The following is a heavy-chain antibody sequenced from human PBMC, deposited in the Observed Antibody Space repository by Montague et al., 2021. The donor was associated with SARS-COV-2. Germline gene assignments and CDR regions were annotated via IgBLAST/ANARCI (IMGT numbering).Heavy chain of an antibody. CDR2: TYYRSKWYY. Sequence: CAISGDSVASNSAAWNGNRHEPPRGLELVGRTYYRSKWYYDYAVXVKXRMTISPDTSKNQFSLQLSSVTPEDRAVYYCARDPRYSLSWSFDYWGQGTLVTVSS. D-gene: IGHD1-26*01. J-gene: IGHJ4*02. CDR1: GDSVASNSAA. CDR3: ARDPRYSLSWSFDY. V-gene: IGHV6-1*01.